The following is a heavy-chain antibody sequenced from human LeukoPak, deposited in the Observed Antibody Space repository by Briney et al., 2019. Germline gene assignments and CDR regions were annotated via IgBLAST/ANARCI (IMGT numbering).Heavy chain of an antibody. Sequence: GGSLRLSCAASGFTFSSYAMSWVRQAPGKGLECVSGITGSGRSTYYADSVKGRFTISRDISKNTLYLQMNSLRAEDTAVYYCARETYDILTGSFDYWGQGTLVTVSS. CDR1: GFTFSSYA. CDR3: ARETYDILTGSFDY. J-gene: IGHJ4*02. D-gene: IGHD3-9*01. V-gene: IGHV3-23*01. CDR2: ITGSGRST.